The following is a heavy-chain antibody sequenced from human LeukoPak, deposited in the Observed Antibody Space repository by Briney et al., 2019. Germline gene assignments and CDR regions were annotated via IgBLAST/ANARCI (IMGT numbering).Heavy chain of an antibody. CDR2: IWSDGSNK. Sequence: GRSLRLSCTASGFTFSSFGMHWVRQAPGKGLEWVTFIWSDGSNKYSADSLKGRFTISRDNSKNTLYLQMNSLRAEDTAVYYCARDPGDYVGNDAFDIWGQGTMVTVSS. J-gene: IGHJ3*02. D-gene: IGHD4-17*01. V-gene: IGHV3-33*01. CDR3: ARDPGDYVGNDAFDI. CDR1: GFTFSSFG.